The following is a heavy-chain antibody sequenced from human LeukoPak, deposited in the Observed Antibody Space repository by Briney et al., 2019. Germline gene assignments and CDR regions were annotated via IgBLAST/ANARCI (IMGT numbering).Heavy chain of an antibody. CDR1: GGTLRNYV. V-gene: IGHV1-69*13. CDR3: ATDSGNHSGHAFDI. J-gene: IGHJ3*02. Sequence: SVKVSCKASGGTLRNYVITWVRQAPGQGLEWMGEIAPLFGTPNYAQRLQGRVSIAADESTSTAYMELSSLRSEDTAIYYCATDSGNHSGHAFDIWGPGTRVIVSS. D-gene: IGHD5-12*01. CDR2: IAPLFGTP.